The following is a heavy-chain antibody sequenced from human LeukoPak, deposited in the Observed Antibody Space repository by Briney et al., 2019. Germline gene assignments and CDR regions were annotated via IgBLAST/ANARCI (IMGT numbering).Heavy chain of an antibody. CDR2: INHSGGT. CDR3: ARGANHDYDYVWGSYRYRRYYFDY. V-gene: IGHV4-34*01. CDR1: GGSFSGYY. Sequence: SETLSLTCAVYGGSFSGYYWSWIRQPPGKGLEWIGEINHSGGTNYNPSLKSRVTISVDTSKNQFSLKLSSVTAADTAVYYCARGANHDYDYVWGSYRYRRYYFDYWDQGTLVTVSS. D-gene: IGHD3-16*02. J-gene: IGHJ4*02.